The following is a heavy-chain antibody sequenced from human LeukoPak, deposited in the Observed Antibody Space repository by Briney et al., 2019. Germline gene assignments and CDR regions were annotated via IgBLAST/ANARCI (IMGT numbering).Heavy chain of an antibody. Sequence: GGSLRLSCAASGFTFSSYAMHWGRQAPGKGLEWGAVISYDGTNKYSADSVKGRFTISRDNSKNTLYLEMNSLRAEDTAVYYCASHYDTSGYHYFDFRGQGTLVTVSS. CDR3: ASHYDTSGYHYFDF. D-gene: IGHD3-22*01. CDR1: GFTFSSYA. J-gene: IGHJ4*02. CDR2: ISYDGTNK. V-gene: IGHV3-30-3*01.